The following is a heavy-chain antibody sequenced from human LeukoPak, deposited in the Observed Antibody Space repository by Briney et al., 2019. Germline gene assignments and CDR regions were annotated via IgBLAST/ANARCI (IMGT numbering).Heavy chain of an antibody. D-gene: IGHD3-22*01. CDR3: AKDRPNFHENSGHYYRRDGDS. CDR2: MCGTAGCT. J-gene: IGHJ5*01. CDR1: GFTFYMYA. Sequence: GGSLTLSCQASGFTFYMYAMSWFRQAPGKGLEWVASMCGTAGCTFYPDSVKGRFTISRDNSKNVLYLRMNSLTAEDTAIYYCAKDRPNFHENSGHYYRRDGDSWGQGTLVTVSS. V-gene: IGHV3-23*01.